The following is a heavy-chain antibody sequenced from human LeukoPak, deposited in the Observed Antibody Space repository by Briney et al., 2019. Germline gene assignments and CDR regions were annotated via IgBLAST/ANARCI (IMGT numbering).Heavy chain of an antibody. V-gene: IGHV1-8*01. CDR2: MNPNSGNT. CDR3: ARRGSGSYYDWFDP. J-gene: IGHJ5*02. D-gene: IGHD1-26*01. Sequence: GASVKVSCKASGYTFTSYDINWVRQATGQGLEWMGWMNPNSGNTGYAQKFQGRVTMTRNTSISTAYMELSSLRSEDTAVYYYARRGSGSYYDWFDPWGQGTLVTVSS. CDR1: GYTFTSYD.